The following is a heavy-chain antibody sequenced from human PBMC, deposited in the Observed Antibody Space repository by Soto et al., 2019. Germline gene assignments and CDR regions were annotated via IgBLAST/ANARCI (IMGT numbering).Heavy chain of an antibody. J-gene: IGHJ6*02. CDR3: ARESLGSSAWYGGPLVRYYYGMDV. D-gene: IGHD6-13*01. V-gene: IGHV1-46*01. Sequence: VASVKVSCKASGYTFTSYYMHWVRQAPGQGLEWMGIINPSGGSTSYAQKFQGRVTMTRDTSTSTVYMELSSLRSEDTAVYYCARESLGSSAWYGGPLVRYYYGMDVWGQGTTVTVSS. CDR1: GYTFTSYY. CDR2: INPSGGST.